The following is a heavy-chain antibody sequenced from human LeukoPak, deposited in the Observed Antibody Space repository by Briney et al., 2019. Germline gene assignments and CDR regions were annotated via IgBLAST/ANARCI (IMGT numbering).Heavy chain of an antibody. CDR2: INHSGST. Sequence: PSETLSLTCAVYGGSFSGYYWSWIRQPPGKGLEWIGEINHSGSTNYNPSLKSRVTISVDTSKNQFSLKLSSATAADTAVYYCARGGASIAALFNWFDPWGQGTLVTVSS. CDR1: GGSFSGYY. CDR3: ARGGASIAALFNWFDP. D-gene: IGHD6-6*01. J-gene: IGHJ5*02. V-gene: IGHV4-34*01.